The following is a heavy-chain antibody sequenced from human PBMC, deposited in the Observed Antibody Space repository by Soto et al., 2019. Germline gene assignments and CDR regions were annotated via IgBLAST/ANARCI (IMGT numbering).Heavy chain of an antibody. J-gene: IGHJ4*02. D-gene: IGHD2-2*01. V-gene: IGHV3-30-3*01. CDR1: GFTFSSYA. CDR3: ARAALRGYYFDY. CDR2: ISYDGSNK. Sequence: GGSLRLSCAASGFTFSSYAMHWVRQAPGKGLEWVAVISYDGSNKYYADSVKGRFTISRDNSKNTLYLQMNSLRAEDTAVYYCARAALRGYYFDYWGQGTLVTVSS.